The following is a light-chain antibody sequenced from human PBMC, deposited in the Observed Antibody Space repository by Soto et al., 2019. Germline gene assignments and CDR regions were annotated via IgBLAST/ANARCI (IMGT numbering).Light chain of an antibody. CDR2: GAS. J-gene: IGKJ5*01. V-gene: IGKV3-20*01. Sequence: EIVLTQSPGTLSLSPGERASLSCRASETVSRNYLAWYQQKPGQAPRLLIDGASSRATGIPDRFSGSGSGRDFTLTISRLEPEDFAVYYCQQYGSSPPITFGQGTRLEI. CDR1: ETVSRNY. CDR3: QQYGSSPPIT.